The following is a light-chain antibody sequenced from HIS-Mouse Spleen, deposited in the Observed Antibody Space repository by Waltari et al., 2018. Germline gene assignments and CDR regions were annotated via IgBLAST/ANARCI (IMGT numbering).Light chain of an antibody. V-gene: IGKV1-8*01. J-gene: IGKJ1*01. CDR3: QQYYSYPRT. Sequence: AIRMTQSPSSLSASTGDRVTITCRASQGISSYLAWYQQKPGKAPKLLIYAASTLQSGVPSRFSGSESGTDVTLTSSCQQSEDFATYDGQQYYSYPRTFGQGTKVEIK. CDR1: QGISSY. CDR2: AAS.